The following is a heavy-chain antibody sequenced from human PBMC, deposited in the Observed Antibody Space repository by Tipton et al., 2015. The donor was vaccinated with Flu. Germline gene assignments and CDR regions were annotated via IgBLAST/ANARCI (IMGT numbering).Heavy chain of an antibody. CDR3: ARYGSGYNY. D-gene: IGHD3-22*01. Sequence: QVQLVQSGPEVKKPGASVKVSCKASGYTFTSYYMHWVRQAPGQGLEWMGIINPSGGSTSYAQKLQGRVTMTTDTSTSTAYMELRSLRSDDAAVYYCARYGSGYNYWGQGALVTVSS. V-gene: IGHV1-46*01. CDR1: GYTFTSYY. J-gene: IGHJ4*02. CDR2: INPSGGST.